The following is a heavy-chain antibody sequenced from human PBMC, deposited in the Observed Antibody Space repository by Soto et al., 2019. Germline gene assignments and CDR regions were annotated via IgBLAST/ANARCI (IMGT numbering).Heavy chain of an antibody. J-gene: IGHJ6*02. V-gene: IGHV1-58*01. CDR1: GFTFTSSA. CDR3: AADTMDYGDYYYYYYGMDV. Sequence: SVKVSCKASGFTFTSSAVQWVRQARGQRLEWIGWIVVGSGNTNYAQKFQERVTITRDMSTSTAYMELSSLRSEDTAVYYCAADTMDYGDYYYYYYGMDVWGQGTTVTVSS. CDR2: IVVGSGNT. D-gene: IGHD4-17*01.